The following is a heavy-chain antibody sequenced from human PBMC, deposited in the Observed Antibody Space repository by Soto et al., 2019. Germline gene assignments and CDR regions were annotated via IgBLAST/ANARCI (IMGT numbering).Heavy chain of an antibody. D-gene: IGHD6-13*01. J-gene: IGHJ4*02. CDR3: ARAYSSSWYNFDY. Sequence: QVQLVQSGAEVKKPGSSVKVSCKASGGTFSSYTISWVRQAPGQGLEWMGRIIPILGIANYAQKFQGRVTITADKSMVTAYMELSSLSSEDTAVYYCARAYSSSWYNFDYWGQGTLVTVSS. CDR2: IIPILGIA. V-gene: IGHV1-69*02. CDR1: GGTFSSYT.